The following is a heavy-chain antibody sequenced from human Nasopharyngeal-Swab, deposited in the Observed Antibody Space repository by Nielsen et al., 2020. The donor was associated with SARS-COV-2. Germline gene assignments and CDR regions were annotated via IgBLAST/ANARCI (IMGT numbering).Heavy chain of an antibody. CDR3: AKEGATGWFDP. J-gene: IGHJ5*02. CDR1: GVSITSQY. CDR2: ISHNSGT. Sequence: SETRSLTCTVSGVSITSQYWSGIRKPPGKGRGGMGYISHNSGTSYNPSLKSRVTMFMDTSKNQFSLRLRSVTAADTAVYYCAKEGATGWFDPWGQGTLVTVSS. V-gene: IGHV4-59*11.